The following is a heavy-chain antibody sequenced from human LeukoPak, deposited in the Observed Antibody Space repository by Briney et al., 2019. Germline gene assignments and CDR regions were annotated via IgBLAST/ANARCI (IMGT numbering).Heavy chain of an antibody. Sequence: GGSLRLSCAASGFTFSTYHMSWVRQAPGQGLEWVSAIVYSGDSTFYTDSVKGRFTISRDNSKNILYLQMHSLRPEDTAVYYCVKDGFCTNGNCISRFESWGQGTLVTVSS. CDR3: VKDGFCTNGNCISRFES. J-gene: IGHJ5*01. CDR1: GFTFSTYH. V-gene: IGHV3-23*01. D-gene: IGHD2-8*01. CDR2: IVYSGDST.